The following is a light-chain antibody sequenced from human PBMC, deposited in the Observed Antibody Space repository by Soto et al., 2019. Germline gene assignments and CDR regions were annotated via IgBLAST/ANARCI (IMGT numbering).Light chain of an antibody. CDR1: QSLVNSDGSTY. Sequence: DVVMTPSPLSLPVTLGQPASISCRSSQSLVNSDGSTYLNWLQQRPGQSPRRLIYQVSKRDSGVPDRFSGSGSGTDFTLKISRVEAEDVGVYYCMQATHSPPYTFGQGTNLEIK. CDR2: QVS. J-gene: IGKJ2*01. V-gene: IGKV2-30*01. CDR3: MQATHSPPYT.